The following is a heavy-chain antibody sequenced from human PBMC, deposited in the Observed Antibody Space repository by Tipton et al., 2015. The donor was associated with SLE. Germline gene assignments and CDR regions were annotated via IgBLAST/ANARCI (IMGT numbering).Heavy chain of an antibody. CDR3: AGSGEHYFDY. V-gene: IGHV4-38-2*02. CDR1: RYSISSGYY. Sequence: TLSLTCIVSRYSISSGYYWGWMRQAPGKGLEWIGEINHSGSTNYNPSLKSRVTISVDTSKNQFSLKLSSVTAADTAVYYCAGSGEHYFDYWGQGTLVTVSS. J-gene: IGHJ4*02. D-gene: IGHD3-3*01. CDR2: INHSGST.